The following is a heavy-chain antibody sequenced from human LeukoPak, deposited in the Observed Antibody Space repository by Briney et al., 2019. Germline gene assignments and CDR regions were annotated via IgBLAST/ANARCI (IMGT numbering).Heavy chain of an antibody. CDR2: IYYRGST. V-gene: IGHV4-59*08. Sequence: ETLSLTCTVSGGSISSDYWSWIRQPPGKGLEWIGYIYYRGSTNYNPSLKSRVTISVDTSKNQFSLKLSSVTAADTAVYYCARAYCSGGSCHFDYWGQGTLVTVSS. CDR3: ARAYCSGGSCHFDY. D-gene: IGHD2-15*01. J-gene: IGHJ4*02. CDR1: GGSISSDY.